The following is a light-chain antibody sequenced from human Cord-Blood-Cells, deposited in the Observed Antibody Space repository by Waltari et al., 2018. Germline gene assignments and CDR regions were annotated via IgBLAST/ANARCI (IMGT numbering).Light chain of an antibody. CDR1: SSDVGGYNY. Sequence: QSALTQPRSVSGSPGQSVTISCTGTSSDVGGYNYVSWYQQHPGKAPKLMLYDVSKRHSGVPDRFSGSKSGNTAALTISGVQAEDEADDYCCSYAGSYTWVFGGGTKLTVL. CDR2: DVS. V-gene: IGLV2-11*01. CDR3: CSYAGSYTWV. J-gene: IGLJ3*02.